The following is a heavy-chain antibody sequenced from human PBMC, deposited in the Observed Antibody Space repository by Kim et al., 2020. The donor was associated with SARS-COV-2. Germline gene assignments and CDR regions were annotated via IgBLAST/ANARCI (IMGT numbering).Heavy chain of an antibody. J-gene: IGHJ6*02. CDR3: ARAHSSGWYGGMDV. CDR1: GFTFSSYA. D-gene: IGHD6-19*01. CDR2: ISYDGSNK. V-gene: IGHV3-30-3*01. Sequence: GGSLRLSCAASGFTFSSYAMHWVRQAPGKGLECVAVISYDGSNKYYADSVKGRFTISRDNSKNTLYLQMNSLRAEDTAVYYCARAHSSGWYGGMDVWGQG.